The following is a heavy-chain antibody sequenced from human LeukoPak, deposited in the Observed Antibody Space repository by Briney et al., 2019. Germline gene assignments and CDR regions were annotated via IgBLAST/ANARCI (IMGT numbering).Heavy chain of an antibody. Sequence: SETLSLTCAVYGGSFSGYYWSWIRQPPGKGLEWIGEINHSGSTNYNPSLKSRVTISVDTSKNQFSLKLSSVTAADTAVYYCARGRGEDSSGSVDYWGQGTLVTVSS. D-gene: IGHD3-22*01. CDR3: ARGRGEDSSGSVDY. V-gene: IGHV4-34*01. CDR2: INHSGST. CDR1: GGSFSGYY. J-gene: IGHJ4*02.